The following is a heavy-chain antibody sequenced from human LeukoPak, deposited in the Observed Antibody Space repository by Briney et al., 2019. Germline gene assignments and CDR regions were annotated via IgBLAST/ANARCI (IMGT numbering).Heavy chain of an antibody. CDR3: AKDGWVDMATKAGPYNYYFMDV. CDR2: LRYDGGKQ. Sequence: PGGSLRLSCGASGFTLSNYGMHWARQAPGKGLEWVAFLRYDGGKQHYADSVKGRFTISRDSSTDTPYLQMNSVRPGDTAVYYCAKDGWVDMATKAGPYNYYFMDVWGKGTTVTVSS. D-gene: IGHD5-24*01. V-gene: IGHV3-30*02. CDR1: GFTLSNYG. J-gene: IGHJ6*03.